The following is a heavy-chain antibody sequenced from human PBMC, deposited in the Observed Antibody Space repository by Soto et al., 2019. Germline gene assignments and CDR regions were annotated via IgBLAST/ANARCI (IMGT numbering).Heavy chain of an antibody. V-gene: IGHV4-39*01. Sequence: SETLSLTCTVSGGSISSSSYYWGWIRQPPGKGLEWIGSIYYSGSTYYNQSLKSRVTISVDTSKNQFSLKLSSVTAADTAVYYCARHFSPMVRGPIDYWGQGTLVTVSS. J-gene: IGHJ4*02. CDR3: ARHFSPMVRGPIDY. CDR1: GGSISSSSYY. CDR2: IYYSGST. D-gene: IGHD3-10*01.